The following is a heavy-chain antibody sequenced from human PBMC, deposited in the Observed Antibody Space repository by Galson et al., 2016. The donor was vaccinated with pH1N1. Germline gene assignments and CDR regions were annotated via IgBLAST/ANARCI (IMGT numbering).Heavy chain of an antibody. V-gene: IGHV3-15*01. J-gene: IGHJ4*02. CDR3: SADVYDFWSVSGDY. CDR1: GFTFTNAW. D-gene: IGHD3-3*01. Sequence: SLRLSCAASGFTFTNAWMSWVRQAPGKGLEWVGRIKSKTDGGTADYAAPVKGRFTISRDDSKKMLYLQINNLKIEDTAVYYCSADVYDFWSVSGDYWGRGTLLTVSS. CDR2: IKSKTDGGTA.